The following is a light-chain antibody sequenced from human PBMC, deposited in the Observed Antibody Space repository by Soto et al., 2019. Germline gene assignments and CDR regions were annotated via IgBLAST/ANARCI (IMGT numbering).Light chain of an antibody. J-gene: IGKJ3*01. CDR1: QGISSD. CDR2: AAS. CDR3: KLNNGYPQTT. Sequence: AIRMTQSPSSFSASTGDRVTITCRASQGISSDLAWYQQKPGKAPKLLIYAASTLQSGVPSRFSGSGSGTHFPLTIRPIQAKESTTYYIKLNNGYPQTTIDPGTNVNI. V-gene: IGKV1-8*01.